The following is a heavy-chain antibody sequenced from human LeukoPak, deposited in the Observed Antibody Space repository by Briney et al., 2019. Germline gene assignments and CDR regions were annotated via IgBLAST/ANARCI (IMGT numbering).Heavy chain of an antibody. CDR3: ARVQYSSGWYLGYYYYGMDV. CDR1: GYTFTSYG. J-gene: IGHJ6*02. D-gene: IGHD6-19*01. CDR2: ISAYNGNT. Sequence: ASVKVSCKASGYTFTSYGISWVRQAPGQGLEWMGWISAYNGNTNYAQKFQGRVTMTRNTSISTAYMELSSLRSEDTAVYYCARVQYSSGWYLGYYYYGMDVWGQGTTVTVSS. V-gene: IGHV1-18*01.